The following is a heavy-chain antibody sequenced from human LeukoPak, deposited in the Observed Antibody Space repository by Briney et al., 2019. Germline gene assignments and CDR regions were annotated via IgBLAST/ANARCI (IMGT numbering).Heavy chain of an antibody. V-gene: IGHV3-7*03. CDR1: GFTLSSYW. CDR3: ARGGGLDG. D-gene: IGHD3-16*01. CDR2: INHNGNVN. J-gene: IGHJ6*02. Sequence: GGSLRLSCAAYGFTLSSYWMNWARQAPGKGLEWVASINHNGNVNYYVDSVKGRFTISRDNAKNSLYLQMSNLRAEDTAVYFCARGGGLDGWGQGATVTVSS.